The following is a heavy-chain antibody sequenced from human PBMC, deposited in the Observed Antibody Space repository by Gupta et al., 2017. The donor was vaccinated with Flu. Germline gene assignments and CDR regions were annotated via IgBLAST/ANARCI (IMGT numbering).Heavy chain of an antibody. Sequence: EVQLVESGGGLVKPGGSLTLSCAASGFISCDAYMNWVRQAPGKGLEWVGRVKSHTDGGTTDYAAPVKGRFTISRDDSKNTLFLQMRSLKTEDTAVYFCTTDSSGGITFDIWGQGTMVTVSS. V-gene: IGHV3-15*01. J-gene: IGHJ3*02. CDR2: VKSHTDGGTT. CDR3: TTDSSGGITFDI. D-gene: IGHD3-16*01. CDR1: GFISCDAY.